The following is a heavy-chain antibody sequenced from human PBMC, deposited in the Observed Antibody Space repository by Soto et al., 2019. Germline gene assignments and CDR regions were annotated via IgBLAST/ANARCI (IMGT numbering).Heavy chain of an antibody. CDR2: TYYRSKWYN. D-gene: IGHD5-12*01. Sequence: PSQTFSLTCAISGDSVSSNSAAWNWIRQSPSRGLEWLGRTYYRSKWYNDYAVSVKSRITINPDTSKNQFSLQLNSVTPEDTAVYYCARGPRRDGYNYEGFDVWGQGTTVTVSS. CDR3: ARGPRRDGYNYEGFDV. V-gene: IGHV6-1*01. J-gene: IGHJ6*02. CDR1: GDSVSSNSAA.